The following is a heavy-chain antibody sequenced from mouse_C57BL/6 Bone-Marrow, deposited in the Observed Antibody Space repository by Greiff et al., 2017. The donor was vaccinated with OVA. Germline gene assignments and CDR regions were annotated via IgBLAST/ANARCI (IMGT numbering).Heavy chain of an antibody. D-gene: IGHD1-1*01. J-gene: IGHJ4*01. V-gene: IGHV1-7*01. Sequence: VQLQESGAELAKPGASVKLSCKASGYTFTSYWMHWVKQRPGQGLEWIGYINPSSGYTKYNQKFKDKATSTADKSSSTAYMQLSSLTYEDSAVYYCARSGSSLYAMDYWGQGTSVTVSS. CDR3: ARSGSSLYAMDY. CDR2: INPSSGYT. CDR1: GYTFTSYW.